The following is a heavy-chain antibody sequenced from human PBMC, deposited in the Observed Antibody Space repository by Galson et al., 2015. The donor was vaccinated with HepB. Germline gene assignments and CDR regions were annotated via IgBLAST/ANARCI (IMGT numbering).Heavy chain of an antibody. Sequence: PALVKPTQTLTLTCTFSGFSVTTSGVGVGWIRQPPGKALEWLAFSYWNDDKRYSPSLRSRLTITKDTSKNQVVLTMTNMDPVDTATYYCAHTMDTAMVRNTYFDYWGQGTLVTVSS. CDR3: AHTMDTAMVRNTYFDY. J-gene: IGHJ4*02. CDR1: GFSVTTSGVG. D-gene: IGHD5-18*01. CDR2: SYWNDDK. V-gene: IGHV2-5*01.